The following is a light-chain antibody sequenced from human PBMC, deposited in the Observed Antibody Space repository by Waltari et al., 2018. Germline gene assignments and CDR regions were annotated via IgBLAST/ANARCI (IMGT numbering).Light chain of an antibody. CDR1: QSVLYSFNNKNY. CDR2: WAS. J-gene: IGKJ1*01. CDR3: QHYYSPPWT. V-gene: IGKV4-1*01. Sequence: DIVMTQSPDSLAVSLGARATINCKSSQSVLYSFNNKNYLAWYQQKPVQPPKLLISWASTRESGVPDRFSGSVSGTDFTLTISSLQAEDVAVYYCQHYYSPPWTFGQGTKVEIK.